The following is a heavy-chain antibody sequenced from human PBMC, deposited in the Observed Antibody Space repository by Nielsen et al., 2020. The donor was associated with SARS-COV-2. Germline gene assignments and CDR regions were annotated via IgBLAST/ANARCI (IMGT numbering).Heavy chain of an antibody. Sequence: GESLKISCAASGFTFSSYSLNWVRQAPGKGLEWVSSISSSSSYIYYADPVKGRFTISRDNAKNSLYLQMNSLRAEDTAVYYCAKRGGGGWTFDYWGQGTLVTVSS. CDR3: AKRGGGGWTFDY. D-gene: IGHD3-16*01. V-gene: IGHV3-21*01. CDR1: GFTFSSYS. J-gene: IGHJ4*02. CDR2: ISSSSSYI.